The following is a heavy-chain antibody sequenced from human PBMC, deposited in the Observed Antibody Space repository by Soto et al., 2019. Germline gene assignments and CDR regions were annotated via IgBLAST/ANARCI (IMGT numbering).Heavy chain of an antibody. CDR2: IKQGGSEQ. D-gene: IGHD2-8*01. Sequence: EVQLVESGGGLVHPGGSLRLSCAASGFTFNTYWMKWVRQAPGKGLEWVAYIKQGGSEQYYVDAVKGRFTISRDNAKNSHDLHMNNLTAEDTAVYCCARGGCVRDFDLWGRGTLVTVSS. V-gene: IGHV3-7*05. CDR1: GFTFNTYW. CDR3: ARGGCVRDFDL. J-gene: IGHJ2*01.